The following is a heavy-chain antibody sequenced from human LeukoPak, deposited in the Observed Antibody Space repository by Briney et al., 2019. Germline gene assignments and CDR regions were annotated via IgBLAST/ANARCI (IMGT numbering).Heavy chain of an antibody. CDR2: IKQDGSET. CDR3: ARETIHDRAFDI. V-gene: IGHV3-7*05. J-gene: IGHJ3*02. Sequence: GGSLRLSCAASGFTVSSYWMTWVRQAPGKGLEWVANIKQDGSETYYVDSVMGRFTISRDNAKNSLYLQMNSLRAEDTAVYYCARETIHDRAFDIWGQGTMVTVSS. CDR1: GFTVSSYW. D-gene: IGHD1-1*01.